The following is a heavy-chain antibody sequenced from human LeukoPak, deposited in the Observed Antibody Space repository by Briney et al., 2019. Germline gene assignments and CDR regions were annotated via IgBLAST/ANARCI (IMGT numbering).Heavy chain of an antibody. CDR3: ARGNDGSGCEDY. D-gene: IGHD6-19*01. V-gene: IGHV3-74*01. Sequence: PGGSLRLSCAASGFTFSSYWMHWVRQAPGKGLVWVSRINSDGSSTSYADSVKGRFTISRDNAKNTLYLQMNSLRAEDTAVYYCARGNDGSGCEDYWGQGTLVTVSP. CDR2: INSDGSST. J-gene: IGHJ4*02. CDR1: GFTFSSYW.